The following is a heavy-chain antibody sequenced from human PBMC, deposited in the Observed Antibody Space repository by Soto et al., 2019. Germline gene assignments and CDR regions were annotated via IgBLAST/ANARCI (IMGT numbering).Heavy chain of an antibody. CDR3: ARGQAAAGTNWFDS. D-gene: IGHD6-13*01. J-gene: IGHJ5*01. Sequence: QVQLVQSGAEVKKPGASVKVSCKASGYTFISYDINWVRQATGQGLEGMGWMNPNSGNTGYAQKFQGRVTMTRSTSISTAYMELSSLRSEDTAVYYCARGQAAAGTNWFDSWGQGTLVTVSS. CDR1: GYTFISYD. V-gene: IGHV1-8*01. CDR2: MNPNSGNT.